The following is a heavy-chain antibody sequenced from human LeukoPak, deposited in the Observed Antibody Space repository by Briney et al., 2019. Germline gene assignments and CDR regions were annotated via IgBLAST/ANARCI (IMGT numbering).Heavy chain of an antibody. CDR1: GYTFTGYY. Sequence: ASVNVSCKASGYTFTGYYMHWVRQAPGQGLEWMGWINPNSGGTNYAQKFQGRVTMTRDTSISTAYMELSRLRSDDTAVYYCARGFKGRYCSSTSCYTDYWGQGTLVTVSS. CDR2: INPNSGGT. D-gene: IGHD2-2*02. V-gene: IGHV1-2*02. J-gene: IGHJ4*02. CDR3: ARGFKGRYCSSTSCYTDY.